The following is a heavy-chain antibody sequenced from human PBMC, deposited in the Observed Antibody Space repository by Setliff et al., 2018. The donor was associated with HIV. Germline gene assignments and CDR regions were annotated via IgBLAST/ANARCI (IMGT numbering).Heavy chain of an antibody. J-gene: IGHJ4*02. D-gene: IGHD5-18*01. CDR1: GFIFSNAW. Sequence: GGSLRLSCAASGFIFSNAWMSWVRQAPGKGLEWVGRIKSKTDGGTTDYAAPVKVRFTISRYDSRNTLFLRINRLQTDDTALYFCTTIKSYGAFDFWGQGALVTVSS. CDR2: IKSKTDGGTT. V-gene: IGHV3-15*01. CDR3: TTIKSYGAFDF.